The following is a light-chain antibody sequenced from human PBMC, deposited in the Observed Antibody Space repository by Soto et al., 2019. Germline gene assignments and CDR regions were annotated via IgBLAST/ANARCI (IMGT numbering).Light chain of an antibody. V-gene: IGKV3-11*01. CDR3: QQRSNSLT. CDR2: DAS. CDR1: QSVSSY. J-gene: IGKJ4*01. Sequence: EIVLTQSPATLSLSPGERATLSCRASQSVSSYLAWYQQKPGQAPRLLIYDASNRATGIPARFSGSGSGTDFTLTISSLEPEDFAVYYCQQRSNSLTFGGVTMVEIK.